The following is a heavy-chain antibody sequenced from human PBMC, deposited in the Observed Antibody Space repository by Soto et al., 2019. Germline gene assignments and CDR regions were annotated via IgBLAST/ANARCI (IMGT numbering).Heavy chain of an antibody. CDR1: GFTFSSYA. J-gene: IGHJ4*02. CDR2: ISYDGSNK. D-gene: IGHD6-19*01. CDR3: ARDDRFSSGWPDY. V-gene: IGHV3-30-3*01. Sequence: PGGSLRLSCAASGFTFSSYAMHWVRQAPGKGLEWVAVISYDGSNKYYADSAKGRFTISRDNSKNTLYLQMNSLRAEDTAVYYCARDDRFSSGWPDYWGQGTLVTVSS.